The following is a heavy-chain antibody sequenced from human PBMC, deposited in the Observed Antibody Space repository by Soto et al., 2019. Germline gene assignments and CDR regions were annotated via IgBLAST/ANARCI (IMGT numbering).Heavy chain of an antibody. Sequence: SETLSLTCTVSGGSISSSIYYWGWIRQPPGKGLEWIGSIYYSGSTYYNPSLKSRVTISVDTSKNQFSLKLSSVTAADTAVYYCARGDATKLGVTNYYGMDVWGQGTTVTVSS. J-gene: IGHJ6*02. CDR2: IYYSGST. CDR3: ARGDATKLGVTNYYGMDV. D-gene: IGHD3-10*01. V-gene: IGHV4-39*01. CDR1: GGSISSSIYY.